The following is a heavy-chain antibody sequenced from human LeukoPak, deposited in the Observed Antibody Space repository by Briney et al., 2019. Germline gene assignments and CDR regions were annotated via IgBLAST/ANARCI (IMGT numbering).Heavy chain of an antibody. Sequence: PGGSLRLSCVASGFTFSSSAMSWVRQAPRKGLEWVSKISGSGSGGSTYYADSVKGRFTISRDNSKNTLYLQMNSLAAEDTAVYYCAKSGYNHFDYWGQGTLVTVSS. D-gene: IGHD5-24*01. CDR2: ISGSGSGGST. J-gene: IGHJ4*02. CDR3: AKSGYNHFDY. CDR1: GFTFSSSA. V-gene: IGHV3-23*01.